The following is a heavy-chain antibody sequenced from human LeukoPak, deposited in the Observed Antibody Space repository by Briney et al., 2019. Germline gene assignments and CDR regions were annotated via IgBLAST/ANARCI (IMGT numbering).Heavy chain of an antibody. D-gene: IGHD3-10*01. CDR1: GFTFSDYY. CDR2: ISSSGSTI. V-gene: IGHV3-11*04. CDR3: ARDSMDLGNSDAFDI. J-gene: IGHJ3*02. Sequence: GGSLRLSCAASGFTFSDYYMSWIRQAPGKGLEWVSYISSSGSTIYYADSVKGRFTISRDNAKNSLYLQMNSLRAEDTAVYYYARDSMDLGNSDAFDIWGQGTMVTVSS.